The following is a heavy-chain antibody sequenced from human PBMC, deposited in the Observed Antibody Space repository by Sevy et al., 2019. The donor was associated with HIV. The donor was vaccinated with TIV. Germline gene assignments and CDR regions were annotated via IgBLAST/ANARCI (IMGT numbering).Heavy chain of an antibody. CDR2: IGAYNGNT. V-gene: IGHV1-18*01. J-gene: IGHJ4*02. CDR1: GYTFTSYG. CDR3: AREPGYGDYVAPFDY. D-gene: IGHD4-17*01. Sequence: ASVKVSCKASGYTFTSYGISWVRQAPGQGLEWMGWIGAYNGNTNYAQKLQGRVTMTTDTSTSTAYMELRSLRSDDTAVYYCAREPGYGDYVAPFDYWGQGTLVTVSS.